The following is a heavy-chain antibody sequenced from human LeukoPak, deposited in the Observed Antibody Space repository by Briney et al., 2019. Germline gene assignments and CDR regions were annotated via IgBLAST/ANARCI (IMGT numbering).Heavy chain of an antibody. CDR1: GYTLTELS. Sequence: ASVKVSCKVSGYTLTELSMHWVRQAPGKGLEWMGGFDPEDDETIYAQKFQGRVTMTEDTSTDTAYMELSSLRSEDTAVYYCATLRAGAAIDPGYFQHWGQGTLVTVSS. CDR2: FDPEDDET. D-gene: IGHD2-2*02. V-gene: IGHV1-24*01. CDR3: ATLRAGAAIDPGYFQH. J-gene: IGHJ1*01.